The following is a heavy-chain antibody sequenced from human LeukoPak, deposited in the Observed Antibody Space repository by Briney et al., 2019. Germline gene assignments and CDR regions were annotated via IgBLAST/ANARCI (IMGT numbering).Heavy chain of an antibody. J-gene: IGHJ4*02. CDR1: GFTFSSST. V-gene: IGHV3-21*01. D-gene: IGHD6-13*01. Sequence: GRSLRLSCAASGFTFSSSTMDWVRQAPGKGLEWVSSISSSSSSIYYAGSLKGRFTVSRDNAKNSLYLQMNSLRAEDTAVYYCAKEGRSSTPGYWGQGTLVTVSS. CDR2: ISSSSSSI. CDR3: AKEGRSSTPGY.